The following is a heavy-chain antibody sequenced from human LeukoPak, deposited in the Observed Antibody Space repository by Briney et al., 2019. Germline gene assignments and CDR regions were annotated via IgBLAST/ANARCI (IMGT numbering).Heavy chain of an antibody. D-gene: IGHD6-13*01. CDR2: IIPIFGTA. CDR1: GYTFTSYD. J-gene: IGHJ6*02. CDR3: ARAGFIAAVPALSGMDV. Sequence: ASVKVSCKASGYTFTSYDINWVRQAPGQGLEWMGGIIPIFGTANYAQKFQGRVTITADESTSTAYMELSSLRSEDTAVYYCARAGFIAAVPALSGMDVWGQGTTVTVSS. V-gene: IGHV1-69*13.